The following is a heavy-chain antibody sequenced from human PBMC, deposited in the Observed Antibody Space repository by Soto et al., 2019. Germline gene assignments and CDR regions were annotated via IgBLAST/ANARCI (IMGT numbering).Heavy chain of an antibody. CDR3: ARQRDGYNYRSFDY. CDR1: GGSISSGGYY. V-gene: IGHV4-31*03. CDR2: IYYSGST. D-gene: IGHD5-12*01. J-gene: IGHJ4*02. Sequence: QVQLQESGPGLVKPSQTLSFTCTISGGSISSGGYYWSWIRQHPGKGLEWIGYIYYSGSTYYNPYLKSRVTIAVDTSKNQFSLKLRSVTAADTAVYYCARQRDGYNYRSFDYWGQGTLVTVSS.